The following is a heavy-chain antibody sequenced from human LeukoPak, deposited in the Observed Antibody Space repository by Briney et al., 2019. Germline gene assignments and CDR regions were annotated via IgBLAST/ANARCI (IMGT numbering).Heavy chain of an antibody. CDR2: INPNSGGT. D-gene: IGHD5-24*01. CDR1: GYTFTGYY. J-gene: IGHJ4*02. CDR3: ARGGRREMATIDY. Sequence: VASVKVSCKASGYTFTGYYMHWVRQAPGQGLEWMGRINPNSGGTNYAQKFQGRVTMTRDTSISTAYMELSRLRSDDTAVYYCARGGRREMATIDYWGQGTLVTVSS. V-gene: IGHV1-2*06.